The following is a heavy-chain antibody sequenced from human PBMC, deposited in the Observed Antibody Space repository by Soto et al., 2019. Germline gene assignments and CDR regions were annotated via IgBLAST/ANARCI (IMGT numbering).Heavy chain of an antibody. Sequence: GGSLRLSCAASGFTFSSYGMHWVRQAPGKGLEWVAVIWYDGSNKYYADSVKGRFTISRDNSKNTLYLQMNSLRAEDTAVYYCARKPFGVVIPHEDYYYMDVWGKGTTVTVSS. CDR1: GFTFSSYG. D-gene: IGHD3-3*01. J-gene: IGHJ6*03. CDR2: IWYDGSNK. CDR3: ARKPFGVVIPHEDYYYMDV. V-gene: IGHV3-33*01.